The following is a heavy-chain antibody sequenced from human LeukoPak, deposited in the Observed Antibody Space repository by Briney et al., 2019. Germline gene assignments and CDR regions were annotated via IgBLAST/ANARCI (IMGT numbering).Heavy chain of an antibody. CDR1: XX. D-gene: IGHD4-23*01. V-gene: IGHV3-21*01. CDR2: INSSSSYI. CDR3: ARDHYGGCDY. J-gene: IGHJ4*02. Sequence: XXXKWVRQAPGKXLEWVSYINSSSSYIYYADSVKGRFIISRDNDKHSLYLLMYILRAEDTAFYYCARDHYGGCDYWGQGTLVTVSS.